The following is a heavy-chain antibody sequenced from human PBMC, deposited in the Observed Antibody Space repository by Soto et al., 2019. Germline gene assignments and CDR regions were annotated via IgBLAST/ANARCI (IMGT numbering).Heavy chain of an antibody. V-gene: IGHV4-30-4*08. Sequence: SETLSLTCTVSGVSLSSGDYSWSWVRQSPGKGLEWIGHIYNSGITYYNPSLKSRVVISIDTSRNQFSLRLNSLTAADRAVYFCARGVTVFGLVSRFWFDPWGQGTVVTVSS. CDR3: ARGVTVFGLVSRFWFDP. CDR2: IYNSGIT. J-gene: IGHJ5*02. D-gene: IGHD3-3*01. CDR1: GVSLSSGDYS.